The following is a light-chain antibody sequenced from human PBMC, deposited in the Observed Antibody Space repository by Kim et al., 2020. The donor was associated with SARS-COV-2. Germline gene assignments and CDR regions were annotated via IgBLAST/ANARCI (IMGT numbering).Light chain of an antibody. CDR3: AAWDDSLNTYV. J-gene: IGLJ1*01. V-gene: IGLV1-44*01. CDR2: TNN. CDR1: SSNIGSNT. Sequence: QSVLTQPPSASGTPGQRVTISCSGSSSNIGSNTVNWYQQLPGTAPNLLIHTNNDRPSGVPDRFSGSKSGTSASLAISGLQSEDEADYSCAAWDDSLNTYVFGTGTKVTVL.